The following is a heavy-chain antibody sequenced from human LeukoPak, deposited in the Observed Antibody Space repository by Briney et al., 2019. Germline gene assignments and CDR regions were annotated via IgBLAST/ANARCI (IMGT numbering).Heavy chain of an antibody. CDR2: IDSNSNFM. CDR1: GFTFGLYS. CDR3: AKCLPDRYYYYYMDV. D-gene: IGHD1-14*01. Sequence: GGSLRLSCAASGFTFGLYSMTWVRQAPGKGLEWVSLIDSNSNFMNYADSVKGRFTISRDNAKKSLYLQMNSLRAEDTAVYYCAKCLPDRYYYYYMDVWGKGTTVTISS. V-gene: IGHV3-21*04. J-gene: IGHJ6*03.